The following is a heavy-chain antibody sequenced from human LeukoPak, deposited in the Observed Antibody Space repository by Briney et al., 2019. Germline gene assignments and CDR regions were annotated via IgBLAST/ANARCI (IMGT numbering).Heavy chain of an antibody. Sequence: GGSLRLSCAASGFTFSSYAMSWVRQAPGKGLEWLSSLSGSGGSTYFADSVKGRFTISRDNSKNTLYLQMNSLRAEDTAVYYCAKGAAAFDIWGQGTMVTVSS. D-gene: IGHD6-13*01. CDR2: LSGSGGST. CDR3: AKGAAAFDI. V-gene: IGHV3-23*01. CDR1: GFTFSSYA. J-gene: IGHJ3*02.